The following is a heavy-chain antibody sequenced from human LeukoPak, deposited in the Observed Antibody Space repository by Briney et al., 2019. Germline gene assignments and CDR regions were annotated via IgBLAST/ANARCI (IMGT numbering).Heavy chain of an antibody. CDR3: ARRYRYSSSWYFGY. V-gene: IGHV1-69*13. D-gene: IGHD6-13*01. Sequence: SVKVSCKASGYTFTGYYMHWVRQAPGQGLEWMGGIIPIFGTANYAQKFQGRVTITADESTSTAYMELSSLRSEDTAVYYCARRYRYSSSWYFGYWGQGTLVTVSS. CDR2: IIPIFGTA. CDR1: GYTFTGYY. J-gene: IGHJ4*02.